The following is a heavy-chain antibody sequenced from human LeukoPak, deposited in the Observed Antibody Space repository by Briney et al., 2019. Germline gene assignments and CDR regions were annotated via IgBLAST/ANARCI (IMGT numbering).Heavy chain of an antibody. CDR3: ASGLGSSGYFTYFDY. D-gene: IGHD3-22*01. Sequence: SETLSLTCAVYGGSFSGYYWSWIRQPPGKGLEWIGEINHSGSTNYNPSLKSRVTISVDTSKNQFFLKLSSVTAADTAVYYCASGLGSSGYFTYFDYWGQGTLVTVSS. CDR1: GGSFSGYY. V-gene: IGHV4-34*01. CDR2: INHSGST. J-gene: IGHJ4*02.